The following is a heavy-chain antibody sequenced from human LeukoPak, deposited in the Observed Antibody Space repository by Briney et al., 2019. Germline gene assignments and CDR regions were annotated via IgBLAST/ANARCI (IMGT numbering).Heavy chain of an antibody. D-gene: IGHD3-3*01. Sequence: PGGSLRLSCTASGFTFRDYTMSWVRQAPGKGLEWVGFIRSNPYGGTTEYAASVKGRFTISRDDSKSIAYLQMNSLRAEDTAVYYCARESESYDFWSGYGVYWGQGTLVTVSS. CDR2: IRSNPYGGTT. V-gene: IGHV3-49*04. J-gene: IGHJ4*02. CDR3: ARESESYDFWSGYGVY. CDR1: GFTFRDYT.